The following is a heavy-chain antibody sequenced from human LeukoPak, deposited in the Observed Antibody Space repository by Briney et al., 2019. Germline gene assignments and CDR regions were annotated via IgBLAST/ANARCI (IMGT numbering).Heavy chain of an antibody. V-gene: IGHV4-61*02. CDR1: GGSISSGSYY. CDR2: IYTSGST. Sequence: SQTLSLTCTVSGGSISSGSYYWSWIRQPAGKGLEWIGRIYTSGSTNYNPSLKSRVTISVDTSKNQFSLKLSSVTAADTAVYYCAREGGGIAAAPTHAFDIWGQGTMVTVSS. CDR3: AREGGGIAAAPTHAFDI. D-gene: IGHD6-13*01. J-gene: IGHJ3*02.